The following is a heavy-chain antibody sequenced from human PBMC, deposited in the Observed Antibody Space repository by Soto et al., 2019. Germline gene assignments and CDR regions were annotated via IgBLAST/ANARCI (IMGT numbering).Heavy chain of an antibody. CDR2: ISGSGDNT. V-gene: IGHV3-23*01. CDR1: GFTFTSYA. D-gene: IGHD3-3*02. J-gene: IGHJ6*02. Sequence: EVQLLESGGGLVQPGGSLRLSCAASGFTFTSYAMNWVRQAPGKGLEWVSAISGSGDNTYYADSVKGRFAISRDNSKNTLYLQMTSLRAEDTAVYYCAKVPIFGVVSRSYGMDVWGQGTTVTVSS. CDR3: AKVPIFGVVSRSYGMDV.